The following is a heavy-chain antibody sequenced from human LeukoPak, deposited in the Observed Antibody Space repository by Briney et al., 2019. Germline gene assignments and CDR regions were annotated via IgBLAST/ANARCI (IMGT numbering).Heavy chain of an antibody. V-gene: IGHV4-34*01. D-gene: IGHD1-1*01. CDR2: INHRGDT. CDR3: ARGPTISETGYFDY. Sequence: PGGSLRLSCAASGFTFSRYSMNWVRQSPGKGLEWIAEINHRGDTNYNPSVKSRVSISVDTSKNQFSLKVTSLTAADTAVYYCARGPTISETGYFDYWGQGTLVTVSS. CDR1: GFTFSRYS. J-gene: IGHJ4*03.